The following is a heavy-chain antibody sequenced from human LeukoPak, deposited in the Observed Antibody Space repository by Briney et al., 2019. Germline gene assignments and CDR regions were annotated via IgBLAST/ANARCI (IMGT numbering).Heavy chain of an antibody. CDR3: ARRSRIVGATSYYYYYMDV. CDR2: INPNSGDT. Sequence: ASVKVSCKASGYTFTGYYMHWVRQAPGQGLEWMGWINPNSGDTNYAQKFQGRVTMTRDTSISTAYMELSRLRSDDTAVYYCARRSRIVGATSYYYYYMDVWGKGTTVTVSS. V-gene: IGHV1-2*02. J-gene: IGHJ6*03. CDR1: GYTFTGYY. D-gene: IGHD1-26*01.